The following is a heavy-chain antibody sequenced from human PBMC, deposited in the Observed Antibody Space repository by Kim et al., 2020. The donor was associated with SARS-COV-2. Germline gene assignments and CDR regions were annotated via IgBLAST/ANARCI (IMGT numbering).Heavy chain of an antibody. CDR1: GGSISSGGYY. CDR3: ARAQGDSSGYPY. D-gene: IGHD3-22*01. CDR2: IYYSGST. Sequence: SETLSLTCTVSGGSISSGGYYWSWIRQHPGKGLEWIGYIYYSGSTYYNPSLKSRVTISVDTSKNQFSLKLSSVTAADTAVYYCARAQGDSSGYPYWGQGTLVTVSS. J-gene: IGHJ4*02. V-gene: IGHV4-31*03.